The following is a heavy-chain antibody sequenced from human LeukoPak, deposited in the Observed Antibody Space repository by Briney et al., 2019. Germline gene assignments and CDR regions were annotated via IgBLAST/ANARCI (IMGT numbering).Heavy chain of an antibody. CDR3: ARENSGSYYGNWFDP. CDR2: MNPNSGNT. CDR1: GYTFTCYD. V-gene: IGHV1-8*01. J-gene: IGHJ5*02. Sequence: ASVKVSCKASGYTFTCYDINWVRQATGQGLEWMGWMNPNSGNTGYAQKFQGRVTMTRNTSISTAYMELSSLRSEDTAVYYCARENSGSYYGNWFDPWGQGTLVTVSS. D-gene: IGHD1-26*01.